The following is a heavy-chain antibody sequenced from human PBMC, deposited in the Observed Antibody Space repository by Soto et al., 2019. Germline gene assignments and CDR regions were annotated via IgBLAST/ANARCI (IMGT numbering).Heavy chain of an antibody. CDR3: ARLYSGYAQLDNYYYYYYMDV. D-gene: IGHD5-12*01. CDR2: MNPNSGNT. V-gene: IGHV1-8*01. J-gene: IGHJ6*03. CDR1: GYTFTSYD. Sequence: GASVKVSCKASGYTFTSYDINWVRQATGQGLEWMGWMNPNSGNTGYAQKFQGRVTMTRNTSISTAYMELSSLRSEDTAVYYCARLYSGYAQLDNYYYYYYMDVWGKGTTVTVSS.